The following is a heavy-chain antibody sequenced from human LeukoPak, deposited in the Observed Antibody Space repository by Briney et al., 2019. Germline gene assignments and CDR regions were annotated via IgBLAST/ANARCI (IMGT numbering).Heavy chain of an antibody. CDR2: IYTSGST. J-gene: IGHJ4*02. CDR1: GGSISSYY. CDR3: ASEGLAVAGNFYY. Sequence: SETLSLTCTVSGGSISSYYWSWIRQPAGKGLEWIGRIYTSGSTNYNPSLKSRVTMSVDTSKNQFSLKLRSVTAADTGVYYCASEGLAVAGNFYYWGQGALVTVSS. D-gene: IGHD6-19*01. V-gene: IGHV4-4*07.